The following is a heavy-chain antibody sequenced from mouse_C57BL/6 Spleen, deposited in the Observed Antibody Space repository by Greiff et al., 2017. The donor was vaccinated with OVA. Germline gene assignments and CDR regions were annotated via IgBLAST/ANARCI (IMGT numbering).Heavy chain of an antibody. CDR1: GFTFSSYT. CDR3: ARYYYGSSFWDY. J-gene: IGHJ4*01. D-gene: IGHD1-1*01. V-gene: IGHV5-9*01. CDR2: ISGGGGNT. Sequence: DVMLVESGGGLVKPGGSLKLSCAASGFTFSSYTMSWVRQTPEKRLEWVATISGGGGNTYYPDSVKGRFTISRDNAKNTLYLQMSSLRSEDTALYYCARYYYGSSFWDYWGQGTSVTVSS.